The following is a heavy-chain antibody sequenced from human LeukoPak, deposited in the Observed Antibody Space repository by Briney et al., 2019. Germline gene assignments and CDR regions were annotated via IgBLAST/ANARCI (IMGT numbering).Heavy chain of an antibody. V-gene: IGHV3-48*01. Sequence: GGSLRPSCAASGFTFSSYSMNWVRQAPGKGLEWVSYISSSSSTIYYADSVKGRFTISRDNSKNTLFLQMNSLRAEDTAVYYCARDANQWGQGTLVTVSS. CDR3: ARDANQ. CDR1: GFTFSSYS. D-gene: IGHD1-14*01. CDR2: ISSSSSTI. J-gene: IGHJ4*01.